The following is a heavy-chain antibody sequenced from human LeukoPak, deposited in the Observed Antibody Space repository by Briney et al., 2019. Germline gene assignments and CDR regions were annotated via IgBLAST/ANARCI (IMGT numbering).Heavy chain of an antibody. J-gene: IGHJ4*02. V-gene: IGHV1-2*02. Sequence: ASVKVSCKASGYTLTGYYIHWVRQAPGQGLEWMGWINANSGGTDYAQKFQDTVTMTRDTSITTAYMELSRLRSDDTAVYYCARGVPDSASIGDYWGQGTLVTVSS. D-gene: IGHD2-21*01. CDR2: INANSGGT. CDR1: GYTLTGYY. CDR3: ARGVPDSASIGDY.